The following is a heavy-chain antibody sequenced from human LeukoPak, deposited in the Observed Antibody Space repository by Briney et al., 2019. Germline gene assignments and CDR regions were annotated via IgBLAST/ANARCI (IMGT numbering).Heavy chain of an antibody. CDR2: ISSGGSTI. CDR1: GFTFSSYE. D-gene: IGHD2-8*01. V-gene: IGHV3-48*03. J-gene: IGHJ5*02. Sequence: SGGSLRLSCAASGFTFSSYEMNWVRQAPGKGLEWVSYISSGGSTIYYADSVKGRFTISRDNAKNSLSLQMNSLRAEDTAVYFCAREMGLYNWFDPWGQGTLVTVSS. CDR3: AREMGLYNWFDP.